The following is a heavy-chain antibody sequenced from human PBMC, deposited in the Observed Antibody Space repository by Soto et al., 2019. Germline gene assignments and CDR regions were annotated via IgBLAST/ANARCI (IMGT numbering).Heavy chain of an antibody. D-gene: IGHD3-3*01. V-gene: IGHV1-69*04. CDR2: IIPILGIA. J-gene: IGHJ6*03. CDR3: ARELTLEWSPIYMDV. Sequence: SVKVSCKASGGTFSSYTISWVRQAPGQGLEWMGRIIPILGIANYAQKFQGRVTITADKSTSTAYMELSSLRSEDTAAYYCARELTLEWSPIYMDVWGKGTTVTVSS. CDR1: GGTFSSYT.